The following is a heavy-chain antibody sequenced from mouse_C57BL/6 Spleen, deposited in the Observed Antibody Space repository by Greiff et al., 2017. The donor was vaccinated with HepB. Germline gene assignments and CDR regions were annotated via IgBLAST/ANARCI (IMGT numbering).Heavy chain of an antibody. Sequence: QVQLKQSGPELVKPGASVKISCKASGYAFSSSWMNWVKQRPGKGLEWIGRIYPGDGDTNYNGKFKGKATLTADKSSSTAYMQLSSLTSEDSAVYFCARSAYDYGGGFFDYWGQGTTLTVSS. CDR1: GYAFSSSW. CDR3: ARSAYDYGGGFFDY. D-gene: IGHD2-4*01. V-gene: IGHV1-82*01. J-gene: IGHJ2*01. CDR2: IYPGDGDT.